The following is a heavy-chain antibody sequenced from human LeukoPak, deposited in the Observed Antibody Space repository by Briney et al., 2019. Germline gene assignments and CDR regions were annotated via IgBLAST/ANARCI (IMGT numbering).Heavy chain of an antibody. Sequence: ASVKVSCKASGYTFTSYYIHWVRQAPGQGLEWMGIIYPGGGSTSYAQKFQGRVTMTRDMSTSTVYMELSSLRSDDTAVYYCARDPVGRWSPDLDYWGQGTLVTVSS. CDR1: GYTFTSYY. CDR2: IYPGGGST. CDR3: ARDPVGRWSPDLDY. D-gene: IGHD1-26*01. J-gene: IGHJ4*02. V-gene: IGHV1-46*01.